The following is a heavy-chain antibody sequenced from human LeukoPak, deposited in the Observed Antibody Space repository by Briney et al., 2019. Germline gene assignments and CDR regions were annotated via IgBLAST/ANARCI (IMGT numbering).Heavy chain of an antibody. CDR3: ARMTTVTTRWYFDR. CDR1: GDSISSGSFH. Sequence: SETLSLTCTVSGDSISSGSFHWSWIRQPAGKGLEWIGRIYTTGRTNYNPSLKSRITMSIDTSKNQFSLKLTSVTATDTAVYYCARMTTVTTRWYFDRWGRDTLITVSS. J-gene: IGHJ2*01. V-gene: IGHV4-61*02. CDR2: IYTTGRT. D-gene: IGHD4-17*01.